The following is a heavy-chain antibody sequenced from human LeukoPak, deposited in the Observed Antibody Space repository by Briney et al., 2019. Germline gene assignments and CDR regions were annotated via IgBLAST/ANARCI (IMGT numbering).Heavy chain of an antibody. Sequence: SETLSLTCTVSGGSISSYYWSWIRQPPGKGLEWIGYIYYSGSTNYNPSLKSRVTISVDTSKNQFSPKLSSVTAADTAVYYCARGSSCHYDFCQWFDPWGQGTLVTVSS. CDR2: IYYSGST. V-gene: IGHV4-59*01. CDR1: GGSISSYY. D-gene: IGHD3-3*01. J-gene: IGHJ5*02. CDR3: ARGSSCHYDFCQWFDP.